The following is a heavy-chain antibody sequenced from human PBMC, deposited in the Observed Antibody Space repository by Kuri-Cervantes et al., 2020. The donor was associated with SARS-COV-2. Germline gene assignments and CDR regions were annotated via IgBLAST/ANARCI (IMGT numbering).Heavy chain of an antibody. Sequence: SVKVSCKAIGDTVSSYSISWVRQAPGRGLEWMGGIIPLFGTTGSAQTFRGRITITADKSTNTAYMELSRLRSDDTAVYYCARSTPFRRLVVISQGGAFDIWGQGTMVTVSS. V-gene: IGHV1-69*06. D-gene: IGHD3-22*01. J-gene: IGHJ3*02. CDR1: GDTVSSYS. CDR2: IIPLFGTT. CDR3: ARSTPFRRLVVISQGGAFDI.